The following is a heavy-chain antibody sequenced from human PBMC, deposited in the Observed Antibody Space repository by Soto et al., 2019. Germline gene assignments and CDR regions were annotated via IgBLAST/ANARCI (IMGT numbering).Heavy chain of an antibody. CDR2: ISNDGSDK. J-gene: IGHJ3*01. Sequence: QVQLVESGGGVVQPGRSLRLSCAASGCTFNNYGMHWVRQAPGKGLEWVAVISNDGSDKYYADSVKGRLTISRDNSKNTVYLQMNSLRAEDTAVYYCAKDQGIAASHGIDWGQGTMVTVSS. CDR3: AKDQGIAASHGID. D-gene: IGHD6-13*01. V-gene: IGHV3-30*18. CDR1: GCTFNNYG.